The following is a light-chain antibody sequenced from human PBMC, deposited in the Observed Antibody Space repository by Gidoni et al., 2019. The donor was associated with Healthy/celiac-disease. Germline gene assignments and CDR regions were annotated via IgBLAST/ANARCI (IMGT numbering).Light chain of an antibody. CDR2: DVS. V-gene: IGLV2-11*01. CDR1: SSDAGGYNY. Sequence: QSALTQPRPVSGSPGQSVTISCTGTSSDAGGYNYVSWYQQHPGKAPKLMIYDVSKRPSGVPDRFSGSKSGNTASLTISGLQAEDEPDYYCCSYAGSYTVVFGGGTKLTVL. J-gene: IGLJ2*01. CDR3: CSYAGSYTVV.